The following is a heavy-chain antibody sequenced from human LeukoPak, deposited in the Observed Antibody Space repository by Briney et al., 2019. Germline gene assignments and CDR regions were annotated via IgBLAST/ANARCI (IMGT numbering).Heavy chain of an antibody. V-gene: IGHV3-23*01. CDR1: GFTFSSYA. CDR2: ISGSGGST. CDR3: AKSIKLTTVTTGAFDY. J-gene: IGHJ4*02. D-gene: IGHD4-17*01. Sequence: GGTLRLSCAASGFTFSSYAMSWVRQAPGKGLEWVSAISGSGGSTYYADSVKGRFTISRDNSKNTLYLQMNSLRAEDTAVYYCAKSIKLTTVTTGAFDYWGQGTLVTVSS.